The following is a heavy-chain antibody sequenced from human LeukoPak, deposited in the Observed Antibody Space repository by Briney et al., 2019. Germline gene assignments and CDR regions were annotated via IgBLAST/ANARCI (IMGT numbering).Heavy chain of an antibody. D-gene: IGHD3-22*01. CDR1: GFTFSSYS. CDR2: ISSSSSYI. J-gene: IGHJ4*02. CDR3: ARGVGVVVPFDY. V-gene: IGHV3-21*01. Sequence: KPGGSLRLSCAASGFTFSSYSMNWVRQAPGKGLEGVSSISSSSSYIYYADSVKGRFTISRDNAKNSLYLQMNSLRAEDTAVYYCARGVGVVVPFDYWGQGTLVTVSS.